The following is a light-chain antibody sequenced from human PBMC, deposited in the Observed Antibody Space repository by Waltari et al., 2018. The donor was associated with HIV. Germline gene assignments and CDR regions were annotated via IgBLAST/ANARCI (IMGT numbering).Light chain of an antibody. J-gene: IGLJ7*01. CDR3: AAWDDSLSGAV. Sequence: QSVLTQPPPASGTPGQRVTIPCSGSSSNIGRTYVYWYQQLPGTAPKLLIYRNNQRPSGVPDRFSGSKSGTSASLAISGLRSEDEADYYCAAWDDSLSGAVFGGGTQLTVL. V-gene: IGLV1-47*01. CDR2: RNN. CDR1: SSNIGRTY.